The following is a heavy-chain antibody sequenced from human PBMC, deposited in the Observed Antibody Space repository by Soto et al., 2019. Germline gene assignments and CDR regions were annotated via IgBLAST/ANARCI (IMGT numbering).Heavy chain of an antibody. CDR1: RFTLSNYN. D-gene: IGHD3-22*01. Sequence: CRGRSGSTSRFTLSNYNKHWVRQAPGKGLEWVAVISYDGSNKYYADSVKGRFTISRDNSKNTLYLQMNSLRAEDTAVYYCARDVAPITMIVVVTLWGQGTLVTVSS. CDR3: ARDVAPITMIVVVTL. CDR2: ISYDGSNK. V-gene: IGHV3-30-3*01. J-gene: IGHJ4*02.